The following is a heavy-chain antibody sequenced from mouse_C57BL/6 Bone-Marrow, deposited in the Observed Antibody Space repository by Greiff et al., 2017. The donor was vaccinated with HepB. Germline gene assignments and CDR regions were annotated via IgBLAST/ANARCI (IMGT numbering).Heavy chain of an antibody. CDR1: GYTFTSYW. V-gene: IGHV1-53*01. Sequence: QVQLKQSGTELVKPGASVKLSCKASGYTFTSYWMHWVKQRPGQGLEWIGNINPSNGGTTYNEKFKSKATLTVDKSSSTASMQLRSLTSEDSAVYYCARENYSYDRSYFDYWGRGNTLTLSS. CDR3: ARENYSYDRSYFDY. CDR2: INPSNGGT. D-gene: IGHD2-12*01. J-gene: IGHJ2*01.